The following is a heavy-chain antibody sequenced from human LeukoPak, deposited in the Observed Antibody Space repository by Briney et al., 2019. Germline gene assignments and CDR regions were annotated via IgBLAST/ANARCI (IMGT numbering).Heavy chain of an antibody. CDR1: GFTFSSYS. CDR2: ISSSSSYI. V-gene: IGHV3-21*01. J-gene: IGHJ4*02. CDR3: ARNYGSGSYYIDY. Sequence: PGGSLRLSCAASGFTFSSYSMNWVRQAPGKGLEWVSSISSSSSYIYYADSVKGRFTISRDNAKNSLYLQMNSLRAEDTAVYYCARNYGSGSYYIDYWGQGTLVTVSS. D-gene: IGHD3-10*01.